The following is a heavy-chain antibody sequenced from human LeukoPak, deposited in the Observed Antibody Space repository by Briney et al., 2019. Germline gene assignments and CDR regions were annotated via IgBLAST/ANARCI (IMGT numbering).Heavy chain of an antibody. CDR3: ARAGNDAFDI. CDR1: GFTFSSYS. V-gene: IGHV3-21*01. CDR2: ISSSSSYI. J-gene: IGHJ3*02. Sequence: GGSLRLSCAASGFTFSSYSLNGVRQAPGKGLEWVSSISSSSSYIYYADSVKGRFTISRDNAKNSLYLQMNSLRAEDTAVYYCARAGNDAFDIWGQGTMVTVSS.